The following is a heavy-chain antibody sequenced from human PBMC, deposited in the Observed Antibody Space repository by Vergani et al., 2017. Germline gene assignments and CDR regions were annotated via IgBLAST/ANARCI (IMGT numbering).Heavy chain of an antibody. V-gene: IGHV3-21*01. CDR1: GFTFSSYS. D-gene: IGHD6-25*01. J-gene: IGHJ6*02. CDR2: ISSSSSYI. Sequence: EVQLVESGGGLVQPGGSLRLSCAASGFTFSSYSMNWVRQAPGKGLEWVSSISSSSSYIYYADSVKGRFTISRDNAKNSLYLQMNSLRAEDTAVYYCARSAADYYYGMDVWGQGTTVTVSS. CDR3: ARSAADYYYGMDV.